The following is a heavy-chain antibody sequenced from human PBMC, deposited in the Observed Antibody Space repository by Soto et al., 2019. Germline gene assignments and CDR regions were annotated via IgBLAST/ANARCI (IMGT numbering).Heavy chain of an antibody. D-gene: IGHD6-13*01. V-gene: IGHV1-69*13. Sequence: GASVKVSCKASGGTFSSYAISWVRQAPGQGLEWMGGIIPIFGTANYAQKFQGRVMITADESTSTAYMELSSLRSEDTAVYYCARPRLGIAALYGMDVWGQGTTVTVSS. CDR1: GGTFSSYA. CDR3: ARPRLGIAALYGMDV. J-gene: IGHJ6*02. CDR2: IIPIFGTA.